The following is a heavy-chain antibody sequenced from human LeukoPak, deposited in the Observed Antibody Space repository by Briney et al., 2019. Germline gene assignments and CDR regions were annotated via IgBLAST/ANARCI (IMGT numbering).Heavy chain of an antibody. CDR2: IYFGGIT. Sequence: SETLSLTCTVSGGPISSGDYFWTWIRQLPGKGLEWIGYIYFGGITYYNPSLTSRVTMSVDTSKNRFSLTLSFVTAADTAVYYCARGRLRFLEWSTSEYFFDYWGQGTLVTVSS. D-gene: IGHD3-3*01. V-gene: IGHV4-31*03. J-gene: IGHJ4*02. CDR1: GGPISSGDYF. CDR3: ARGRLRFLEWSTSEYFFDY.